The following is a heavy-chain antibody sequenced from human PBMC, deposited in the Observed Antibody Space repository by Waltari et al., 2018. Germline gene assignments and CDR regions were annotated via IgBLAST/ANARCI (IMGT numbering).Heavy chain of an antibody. J-gene: IGHJ3*02. D-gene: IGHD2-21*01. Sequence: QVQLQESGPGLVKPSETLSLTCTVSGGSISSHYWSWIRQPPGKGLEWIGYIYYSGSTNYNPSLKSRVTISVDTSKNQFSLKLSSVTAADTAVYYCARDWVTYCGGDCYSGAFDIWGQGTMVTVSS. V-gene: IGHV4-59*11. CDR1: GGSISSHY. CDR3: ARDWVTYCGGDCYSGAFDI. CDR2: IYYSGST.